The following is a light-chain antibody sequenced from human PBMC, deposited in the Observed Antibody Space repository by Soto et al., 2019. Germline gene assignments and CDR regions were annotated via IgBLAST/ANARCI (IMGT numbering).Light chain of an antibody. Sequence: DIQMTQSPPTLSASVGDRVTITCRASQSISSRLAWYQQKPGRAPKLLIYKASSLESGVPSRFSGSGSGTEFTLTISSLQPDDFAVYYCQQYGSSPWTFGQGTKVEIK. CDR3: QQYGSSPWT. CDR1: QSISSR. J-gene: IGKJ1*01. V-gene: IGKV1-5*03. CDR2: KAS.